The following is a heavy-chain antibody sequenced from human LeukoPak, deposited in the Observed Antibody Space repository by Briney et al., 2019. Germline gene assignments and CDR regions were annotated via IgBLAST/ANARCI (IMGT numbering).Heavy chain of an antibody. J-gene: IGHJ5*02. CDR3: ARSGSGYYYDDGDNWFDP. Sequence: GESLKISCKGSGYSFTSYWIGWVRQMRGKGLEWMGIIYPGDSDTRYSPSFQGQVTISADKSISTAYLQWSSLKASDTAMYYCARSGSGYYYDDGDNWFDPWGQGTLVTVSS. CDR2: IYPGDSDT. V-gene: IGHV5-51*01. D-gene: IGHD3-22*01. CDR1: GYSFTSYW.